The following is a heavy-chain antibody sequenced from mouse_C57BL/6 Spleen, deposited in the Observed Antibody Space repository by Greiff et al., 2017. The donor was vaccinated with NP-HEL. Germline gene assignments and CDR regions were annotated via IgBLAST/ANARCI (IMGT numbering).Heavy chain of an antibody. CDR2: ISNLAYSI. V-gene: IGHV5-15*01. J-gene: IGHJ4*01. CDR3: ARHGVLRSPSYAMDY. D-gene: IGHD1-1*01. CDR1: GFTFSDYG. Sequence: EVKLMESGGGLVQPGGSLKLSCAASGFTFSDYGMAWVRQAPRKGPEWVAFISNLAYSIYYADTVTGRFTISRENAKNTLYLEMSSLRSEDTAMYYWARHGVLRSPSYAMDYWGQGTSVTVSS.